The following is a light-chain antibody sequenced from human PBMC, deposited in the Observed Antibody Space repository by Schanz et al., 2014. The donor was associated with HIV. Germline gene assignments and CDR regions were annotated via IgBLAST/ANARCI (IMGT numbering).Light chain of an antibody. V-gene: IGLV2-11*01. CDR2: DVN. CDR1: SSDVGGYNY. Sequence: QSALTQPRSVSGSPGQSVTISCTGTSSDVGGYNYVSWYQEHPGKAPKLMIYDVNNRPSGISDRFSASKSGNTASLTISGLQAEDEADYYCCSFTSSNTLLFGGGTKLTVL. CDR3: CSFTSSNTLL. J-gene: IGLJ2*01.